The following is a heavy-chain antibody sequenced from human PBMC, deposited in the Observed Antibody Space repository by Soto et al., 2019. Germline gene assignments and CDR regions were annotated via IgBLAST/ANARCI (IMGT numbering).Heavy chain of an antibody. J-gene: IGHJ4*02. CDR3: AGINYDIFTGYFSDY. CDR2: IWHDGSNE. Sequence: QVQLVESGGGVVQPGRSLRLSCAASGFTFSDYGMHWVRQAPGKGLEWVALIWHDGSNEYYADSVQGRFTISRDNSKNTLSLQMNSLRAEDTAVYYCAGINYDIFTGYFSDYWGQGTLVTVSS. V-gene: IGHV3-33*01. CDR1: GFTFSDYG. D-gene: IGHD3-9*01.